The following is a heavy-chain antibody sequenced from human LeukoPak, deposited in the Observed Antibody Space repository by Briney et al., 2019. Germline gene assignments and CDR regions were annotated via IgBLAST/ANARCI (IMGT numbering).Heavy chain of an antibody. V-gene: IGHV2-70*11. CDR2: IDWDDDK. D-gene: IGHD6-19*01. J-gene: IGHJ4*02. CDR3: ARSAVAGGYYFDY. CDR1: GFSLTTRGMC. Sequence: SGPALVKPTQTLTLTCTFSGFSLTTRGMCVSWNRQPPGKALEWLARIDWDDDKYYNTSLETRLTISKDTSKHQVVLTMTNMDSVDTATYYCARSAVAGGYYFDYWGQGPLVTVSS.